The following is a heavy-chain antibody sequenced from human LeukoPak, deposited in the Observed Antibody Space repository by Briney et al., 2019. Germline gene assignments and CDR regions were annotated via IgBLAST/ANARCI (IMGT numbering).Heavy chain of an antibody. CDR3: ARDDYGGKLDI. CDR2: IWYDGSNK. D-gene: IGHD4-23*01. J-gene: IGHJ3*02. Sequence: GGSLRLSCAASGFTFSSYSMNWVRQAPGKGLEWVAVIWYDGSNKYYADSVKGRFTISRDNSKNTLYLQMNSLRAEDTAVYYCARDDYGGKLDIWGQGTVVTVSS. CDR1: GFTFSSYS. V-gene: IGHV3-33*08.